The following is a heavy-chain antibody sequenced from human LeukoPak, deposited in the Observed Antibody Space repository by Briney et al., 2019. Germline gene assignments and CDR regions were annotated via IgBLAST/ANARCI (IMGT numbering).Heavy chain of an antibody. J-gene: IGHJ5*02. CDR2: TYYRSTWYN. D-gene: IGHD2-2*01. Sequence: SQTLSLNCAISGDSVSSNSVTWNWIRQSPSRGLEWLGGTYYRSTWYNDYAVSVRGRITVNPDTSKNQFSLHLNSVTPEDTAVYYCARRLTQYDCFDPWGQGILVTVSS. V-gene: IGHV6-1*01. CDR3: ARRLTQYDCFDP. CDR1: GDSVSSNSVT.